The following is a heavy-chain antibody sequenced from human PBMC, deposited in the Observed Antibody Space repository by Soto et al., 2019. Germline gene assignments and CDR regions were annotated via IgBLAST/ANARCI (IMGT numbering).Heavy chain of an antibody. J-gene: IGHJ4*02. CDR1: GFTVSSNY. V-gene: IGHV3-53*01. Sequence: GSLRLSCAASGFTVSSNYMSWVRQAPGKGLEWVSVIYSGGSTYYADSVKGRFTISRDNSKNTLYLQMNSLRAEDTAVYYCAKDWDYDSSGDFDYCGQGTLVTVSS. CDR3: AKDWDYDSSGDFDY. D-gene: IGHD3-22*01. CDR2: IYSGGST.